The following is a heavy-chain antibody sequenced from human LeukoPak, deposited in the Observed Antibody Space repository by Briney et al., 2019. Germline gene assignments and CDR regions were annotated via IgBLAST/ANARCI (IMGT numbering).Heavy chain of an antibody. D-gene: IGHD3-22*01. Sequence: GGSLRLSCAASGFTFSSYAMHWVRQAPGKGLEWVAVISYDGSNKYYADSVKGRFTISRDNSKNTLYLQMNSLRAEDTAVYYCARGTYYHDSSGYYVVPFDYWGQGTLVTVSS. J-gene: IGHJ4*02. CDR2: ISYDGSNK. V-gene: IGHV3-30-3*01. CDR1: GFTFSSYA. CDR3: ARGTYYHDSSGYYVVPFDY.